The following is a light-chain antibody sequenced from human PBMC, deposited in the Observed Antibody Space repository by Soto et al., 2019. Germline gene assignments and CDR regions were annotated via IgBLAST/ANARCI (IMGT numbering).Light chain of an antibody. CDR3: QQYNNWPPMYT. CDR1: QSVSSN. Sequence: EIVMTQSPATLSVSPGERATLSCRASQSVSSNLAWYQQKPGQAPRLLIYGASTRATGIPARFTGSGSGTECTLTISSLQSEDFAAYFCQQYNNWPPMYTFGQGTKLEIK. CDR2: GAS. V-gene: IGKV3-15*01. J-gene: IGKJ2*01.